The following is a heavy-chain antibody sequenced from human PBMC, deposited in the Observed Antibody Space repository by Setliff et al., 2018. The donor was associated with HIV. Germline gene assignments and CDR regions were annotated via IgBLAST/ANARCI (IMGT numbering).Heavy chain of an antibody. CDR3: ARERRNVVDYDSLFFDT. Sequence: SSETLSLTCTVSGGPISSGSYSWSRIRQPAGKGLEWIGRIYTNGTTNYNPSLRTRSTISVDLSKNQFSLTLSPVTAADTAIYYCARERRNVVDYDSLFFDTWGQGTMVTVTS. J-gene: IGHJ3*02. V-gene: IGHV4-61*02. D-gene: IGHD4-17*01. CDR1: GGPISSGSYS. CDR2: IYTNGTT.